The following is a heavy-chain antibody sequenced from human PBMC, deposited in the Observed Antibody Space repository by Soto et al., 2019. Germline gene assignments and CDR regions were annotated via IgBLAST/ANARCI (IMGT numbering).Heavy chain of an antibody. D-gene: IGHD3-9*01. CDR2: IWYDGSNK. Sequence: QVQLVESGGGVVQPGRSLRLSCAASGFTFSSYGMHWVRQAPGKGLEWVAVIWYDGSNKYYADSVKGRFTISRDNSKNTLYLQMNSLRAEDTAVYYXXXXXXXLTGYYGGYFDYWGQGTLVTVSS. CDR3: XXXXXXLTGYYGGYFDY. CDR1: GFTFSSYG. J-gene: IGHJ4*02. V-gene: IGHV3-33*01.